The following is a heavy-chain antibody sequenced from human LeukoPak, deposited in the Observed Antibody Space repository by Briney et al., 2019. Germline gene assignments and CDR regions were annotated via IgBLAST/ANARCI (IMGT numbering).Heavy chain of an antibody. CDR1: GFTFSSYS. D-gene: IGHD4-17*01. Sequence: GGSLRLSCAASGFTFSSYSMNWVRQAPGKGLEWVSSISSSSSYIYYADSVKGRFTISGDNAKNSLYLQMNSLRAEDTAVYYCARDYGDYGGVFDIWGQGTMVTVSS. V-gene: IGHV3-21*01. J-gene: IGHJ3*02. CDR2: ISSSSSYI. CDR3: ARDYGDYGGVFDI.